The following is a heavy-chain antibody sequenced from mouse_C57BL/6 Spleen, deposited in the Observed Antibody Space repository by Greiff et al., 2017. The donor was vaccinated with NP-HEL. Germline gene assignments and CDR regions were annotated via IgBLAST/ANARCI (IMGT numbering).Heavy chain of an antibody. J-gene: IGHJ3*01. D-gene: IGHD2-3*01. CDR3: ARDGGGFAY. CDR1: GYTFTISW. CDR2: LDPTSGGT. Sequence: QVQLQQPAAELVKPGASVKLSCKASGYTFTISWLHWVKQRPGRGLAWIGRLDPTSGGTKYNEKFKSKATLTVGKPAISAYRQLSSLTSEVSAVYNCARDGGGFAYWGQGTLVTVSA. V-gene: IGHV1-72*01.